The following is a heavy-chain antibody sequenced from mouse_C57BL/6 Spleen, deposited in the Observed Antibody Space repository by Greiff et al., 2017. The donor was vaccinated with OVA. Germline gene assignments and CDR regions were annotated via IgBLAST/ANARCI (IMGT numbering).Heavy chain of an antibody. Sequence: VQLQQSGAELVRPGASVKLSCKASGYTFTDYYINWVKQRPGQGLEWIARIYPGSGNTYYNEKFKGKATLTAEKSSSTAYMQLSSLTSEDSAVYFSEREDYGYDRIYFDYWGQGTTLTVSS. CDR2: IYPGSGNT. CDR1: GYTFTDYY. V-gene: IGHV1-76*01. J-gene: IGHJ2*01. CDR3: EREDYGYDRIYFDY. D-gene: IGHD2-2*01.